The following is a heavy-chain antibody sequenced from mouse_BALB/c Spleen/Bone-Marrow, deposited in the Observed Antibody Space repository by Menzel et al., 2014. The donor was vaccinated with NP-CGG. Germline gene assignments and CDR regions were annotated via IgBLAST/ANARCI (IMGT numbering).Heavy chain of an antibody. CDR3: ARWDYAMDY. V-gene: IGHV1-54*01. Sequence: VQVVESGAELVRPGTSVKVSCKASGYAFTNYLIEWVKQRPGQGLVWIGVINPGSGGTNYNEKFKDKATLTADKSSSTAYMQLSSLTSDGSAVYFCARWDYAMDYWGQGTSVTVSS. CDR1: GYAFTNYL. J-gene: IGHJ4*01. CDR2: INPGSGGT.